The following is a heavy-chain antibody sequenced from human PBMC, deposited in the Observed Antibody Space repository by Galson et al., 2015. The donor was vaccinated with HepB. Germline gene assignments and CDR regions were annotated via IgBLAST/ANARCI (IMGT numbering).Heavy chain of an antibody. J-gene: IGHJ2*01. CDR1: GFTFSSYW. D-gene: IGHD3-16*01. V-gene: IGHV3-74*03. CDR3: TRGGSGRTYGHFDL. Sequence: SLRLSCAASGFTFSSYWMHWVRQAPGKGLVWVSRISPDGTTTDYADSVKYADSVKGRFTISRDNGRNTLYVQLNSLRVEDTAVYYCTRGGSGRTYGHFDLWGRGTLVTVSS. CDR2: ISPDGTTT.